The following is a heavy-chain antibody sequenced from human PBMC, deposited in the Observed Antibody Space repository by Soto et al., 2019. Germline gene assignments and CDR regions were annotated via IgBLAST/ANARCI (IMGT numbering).Heavy chain of an antibody. D-gene: IGHD6-13*01. CDR2: ISGSGGRT. CDR1: AFTFSSYA. J-gene: IGHJ5*02. CDR3: AKYTISWYSWLDP. V-gene: IGHV3-23*01. Sequence: PGGSLRLSCAASAFTFSSYAMTWVRQAPGKGLEWVSGISGSGGRTYYADSVRGRFTISRDNSKNTLYLQMNSLRAEDTAVYYCAKYTISWYSWLDPGGQGTLVTVSS.